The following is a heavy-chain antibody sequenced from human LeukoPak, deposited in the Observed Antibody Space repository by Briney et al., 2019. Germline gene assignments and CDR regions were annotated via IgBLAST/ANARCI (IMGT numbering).Heavy chain of an antibody. J-gene: IGHJ4*01. CDR3: AKDRGSSNLHYFDY. Sequence: PGGSLRLSCAASGFTFDDYAMHWVRQAPGKGLEWVSGISWNSGSIGYADSVKGRFTISRDNAKNSLYLQMNSLRAEDTALYYCAKDRGSSNLHYFDYWGQGTLVTVSS. D-gene: IGHD4-4*01. CDR1: GFTFDDYA. CDR2: ISWNSGSI. V-gene: IGHV3-9*01.